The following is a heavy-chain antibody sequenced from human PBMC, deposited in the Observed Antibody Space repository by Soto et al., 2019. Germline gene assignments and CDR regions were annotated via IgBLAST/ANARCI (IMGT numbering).Heavy chain of an antibody. Sequence: ASVKVSCKASGYTFTSYAMHWVRQAPGQSLEWMGWINTGNGNTKYSQKFQGRVTITRDTSATTAYMELSSLRSEDTALYYCARSPQPYYYDSSGSIDYWGQGTLVTVSS. D-gene: IGHD3-22*01. CDR2: INTGNGNT. CDR1: GYTFTSYA. V-gene: IGHV1-3*04. J-gene: IGHJ4*02. CDR3: ARSPQPYYYDSSGSIDY.